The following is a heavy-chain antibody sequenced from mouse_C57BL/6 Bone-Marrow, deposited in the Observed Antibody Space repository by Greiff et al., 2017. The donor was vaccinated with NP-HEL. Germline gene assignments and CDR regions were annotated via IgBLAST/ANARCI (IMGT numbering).Heavy chain of an antibody. CDR2: IYPRDGST. Sequence: VQGVESDAELVKPGASVKISCKVSGYTFTDHTIHWMKQRPEQGLEWIGYIYPRDGSTKYNEKFKGKATLTADKSSSTAYMQLNSLTSEDSAVYFCARLSYYYGSLLYWYFDVWGTGTTVTVSS. V-gene: IGHV1-78*01. J-gene: IGHJ1*03. D-gene: IGHD1-1*01. CDR3: ARLSYYYGSLLYWYFDV. CDR1: GYTFTDHT.